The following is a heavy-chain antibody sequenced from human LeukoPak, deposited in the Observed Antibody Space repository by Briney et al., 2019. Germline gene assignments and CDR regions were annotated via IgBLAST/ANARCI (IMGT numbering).Heavy chain of an antibody. V-gene: IGHV4-59*01. CDR1: GGSISSYY. CDR2: IYYSGST. CDR3: ARESGSNGFPVDY. Sequence: SETLSLTCTVSGGSISSYYWTWIRQPPGKGLEWIGYIYYSGSTNYNPSLKSRVIISIDTSKNQFSLKLSSVTVADTAVYYCARESGSNGFPVDYWGQGTLVTVSS. J-gene: IGHJ4*02. D-gene: IGHD2-8*01.